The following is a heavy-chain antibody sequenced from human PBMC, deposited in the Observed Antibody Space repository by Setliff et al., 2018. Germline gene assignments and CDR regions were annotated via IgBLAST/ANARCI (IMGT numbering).Heavy chain of an antibody. CDR2: IITNTGKT. J-gene: IGHJ4*02. D-gene: IGHD2-8*01. V-gene: IGHV1-18*01. CDR1: GYTFTNYG. CDR3: IMNMVRPVTGLDC. Sequence: ASVKVSCKASGYTFTNYGFTWVRQAPGQGLEWMGMIITNTGKTSYPKKFQGRVTMTTDTYTGTGYMELRSLTSDDTAVYYCIMNMVRPVTGLDCWGPGTLVTVSS.